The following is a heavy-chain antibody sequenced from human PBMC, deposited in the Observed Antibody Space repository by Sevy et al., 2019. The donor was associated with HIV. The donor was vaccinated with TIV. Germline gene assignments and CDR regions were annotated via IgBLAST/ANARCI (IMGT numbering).Heavy chain of an antibody. D-gene: IGHD3-3*01. CDR1: GDTFSTYD. J-gene: IGHJ6*02. CDR2: MSPKSGST. CDR3: ANGGSGDVWNYGYYYYGMDV. V-gene: IGHV1-8*02. Sequence: ASVKVSCKASGDTFSTYDINWVRQAPGQGLEWMGWMSPKSGSTGFAQKFQGRLTMTRDTSINTAYMELSSLRSEDTAVYYWANGGSGDVWNYGYYYYGMDVWGQGTTVTVSS.